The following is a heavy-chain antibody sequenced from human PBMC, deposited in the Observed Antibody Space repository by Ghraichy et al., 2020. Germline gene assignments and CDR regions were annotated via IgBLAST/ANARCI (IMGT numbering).Heavy chain of an antibody. D-gene: IGHD2-8*01. CDR2: INPSGGST. CDR3: AREAAAGVFDF. J-gene: IGHJ4*02. V-gene: IGHV1-46*01. Sequence: ASVKVSCTASGYIFTSYYMHWVRQAPGQRLEWMGIINPSGGSTNYAQQFQGRGTVTRDTSTNTVYMELSSLRSEDMAVYYCAREAAAGVFDFWGQGTLVTVSS. CDR1: GYIFTSYY.